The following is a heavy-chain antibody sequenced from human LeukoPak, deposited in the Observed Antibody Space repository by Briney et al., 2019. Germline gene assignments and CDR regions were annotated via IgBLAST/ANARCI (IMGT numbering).Heavy chain of an antibody. V-gene: IGHV4-39*01. D-gene: IGHD1-1*01. CDR1: GASISSSSYY. J-gene: IGHJ4*02. CDR3: ASNERSGYYFDY. Sequence: PSETLSLTCTVSGASISSSSYYWGWIRQPPGKGLEWIGSIYSGGDTYYSPSLKSRVTISVDTSKNQFSLKLSSVTAADTAVYYCASNERSGYYFDYWGQGTLVTVSS. CDR2: IYSGGDT.